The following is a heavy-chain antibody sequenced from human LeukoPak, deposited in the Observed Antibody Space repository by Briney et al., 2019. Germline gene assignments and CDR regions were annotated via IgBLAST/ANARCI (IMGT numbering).Heavy chain of an antibody. D-gene: IGHD1-26*01. J-gene: IGHJ6*02. V-gene: IGHV1-8*01. Sequence: ASVKVSCKASGYTFTSYDINWVRQATGQGLEWMGWMNPNSGNTGYAQKFQGRVTMTRNTSISTAYMELSSLRSEDTAVYYCARVPYSGSYSLYYYGMDVWGQGTTVTVSS. CDR3: ARVPYSGSYSLYYYGMDV. CDR2: MNPNSGNT. CDR1: GYTFTSYD.